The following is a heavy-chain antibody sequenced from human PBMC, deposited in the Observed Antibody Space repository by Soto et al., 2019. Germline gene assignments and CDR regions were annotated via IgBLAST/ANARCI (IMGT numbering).Heavy chain of an antibody. CDR2: IIPLLDIA. CDR3: ASGGNWNDVDY. V-gene: IGHV1-69*02. Sequence: QVQLVQSGAEVKKPGSSVKVSCKASGGTFSSYTMTWVRQAPGQGLEWMGRIIPLLDIANSAQKFQGRVTISADKSTSTAYLELSSLTSEDTAVYYCASGGNWNDVDYWGQGTLITVSS. CDR1: GGTFSSYT. J-gene: IGHJ4*02. D-gene: IGHD1-1*01.